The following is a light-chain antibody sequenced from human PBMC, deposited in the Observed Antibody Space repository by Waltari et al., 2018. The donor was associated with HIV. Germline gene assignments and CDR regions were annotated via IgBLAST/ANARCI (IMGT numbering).Light chain of an antibody. Sequence: SSELTQDPAVSVALGQTVWITSQGDSLRSHYASCYQQKPGQAPVLVIYGKNNRPSGIPDRFSGSSSGNTASLTITGAQAEDEADYYCNSRDSSGNHLVFGGGTKLTVL. CDR2: GKN. CDR1: SLRSHY. V-gene: IGLV3-19*01. J-gene: IGLJ2*01. CDR3: NSRDSSGNHLV.